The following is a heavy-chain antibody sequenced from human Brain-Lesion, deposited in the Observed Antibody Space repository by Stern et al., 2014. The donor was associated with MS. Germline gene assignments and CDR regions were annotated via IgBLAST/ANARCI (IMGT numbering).Heavy chain of an antibody. J-gene: IGHJ4*02. Sequence: VQLVQSGAEVKKPGASLKISCKGSGYSFTANWIAWVRQMPGKGLEWMGIIYPGDSDTRYSPSLQGQGTISAAKSISPASLQWSRLKASDTAMYYCGRDYGDYAFDYWGQGTLVTVSS. CDR2: IYPGDSDT. CDR1: GYSFTANW. D-gene: IGHD4-17*01. CDR3: GRDYGDYAFDY. V-gene: IGHV5-51*01.